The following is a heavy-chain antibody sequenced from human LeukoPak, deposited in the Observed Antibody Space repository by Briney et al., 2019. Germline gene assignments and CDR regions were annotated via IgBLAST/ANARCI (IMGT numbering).Heavy chain of an antibody. Sequence: SETLSLTCTVSGGSISSYYWSWIRQPPGKGLEWIGYIYYGGSTNYNPSLKSRVTISVDTSKNQFSLKLSSVTAADTAVYYCARHTALGRWLPPFDYWGQGTLVTVSS. V-gene: IGHV4-59*08. CDR2: IYYGGST. J-gene: IGHJ4*02. CDR1: GGSISSYY. CDR3: ARHTALGRWLPPFDY. D-gene: IGHD5-24*01.